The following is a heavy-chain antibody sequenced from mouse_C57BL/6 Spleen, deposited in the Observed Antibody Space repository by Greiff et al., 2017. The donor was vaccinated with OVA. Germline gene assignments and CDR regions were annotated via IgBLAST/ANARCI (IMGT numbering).Heavy chain of an antibody. CDR1: GFTFSSYA. D-gene: IGHD1-1*01. CDR2: ISDGGSYT. J-gene: IGHJ4*01. CDR3: ARDVITTGYAMDY. V-gene: IGHV5-4*01. Sequence: EVQVVESGGGLVKPGGSLKLSCAASGFTFSSYAMSWVRQTPEKRLEWVATISDGGSYTYYPDNVKGRFTISRDNAKNNLYLQMSHLKSEDTAMYYCARDVITTGYAMDYWGQGTSVTVSS.